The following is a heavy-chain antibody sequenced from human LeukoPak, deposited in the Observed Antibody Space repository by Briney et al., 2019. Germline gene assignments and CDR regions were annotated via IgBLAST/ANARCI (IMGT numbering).Heavy chain of an antibody. Sequence: PSETLSLTCAVYVGSFSGFYWTWIRQPPGKGLEWIGEINHSGSTNYNSSLKSRVTMSIDTSKKQFSLKLSSVTAADTAVYYCARGSSYDSQRYVLGFFAPWGQGTLVTVSS. V-gene: IGHV4-34*01. CDR2: INHSGST. J-gene: IGHJ5*02. D-gene: IGHD6-25*01. CDR1: VGSFSGFY. CDR3: ARGSSYDSQRYVLGFFAP.